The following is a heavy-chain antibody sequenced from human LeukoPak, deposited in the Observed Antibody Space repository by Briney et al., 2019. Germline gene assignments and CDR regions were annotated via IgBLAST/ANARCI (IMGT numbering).Heavy chain of an antibody. Sequence: GGSLRLSCEASEFTLSSYAMNWVRQAPGKGLEWVSIISSSGGSIYYADSVEGRFTISRDNSKNTLYLQMNSLRAEDTAVYYCAKSKLKDFFEDWGQGTLVTVSS. CDR1: EFTLSSYA. CDR3: AKSKLKDFFED. D-gene: IGHD1-26*01. V-gene: IGHV3-23*01. CDR2: ISSSGGSI. J-gene: IGHJ4*02.